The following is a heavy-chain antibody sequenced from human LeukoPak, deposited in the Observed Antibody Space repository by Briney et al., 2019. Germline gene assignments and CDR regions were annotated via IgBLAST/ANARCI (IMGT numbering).Heavy chain of an antibody. V-gene: IGHV4-31*03. D-gene: IGHD4-17*01. Sequence: SEALSLTCTVSGGSISSGGYYWSWIRQHPGKGLEWIGYIYYSGGTYYNPSLKSRVTISVDTSKNQFSLKLSSVTAADTAVYYCARDRVDYGDYSKAFDIWGQGTMVTVSS. CDR2: IYYSGGT. CDR3: ARDRVDYGDYSKAFDI. CDR1: GGSISSGGYY. J-gene: IGHJ3*02.